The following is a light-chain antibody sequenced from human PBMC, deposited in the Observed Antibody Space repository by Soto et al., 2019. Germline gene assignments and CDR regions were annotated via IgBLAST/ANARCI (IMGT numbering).Light chain of an antibody. J-gene: IGKJ4*01. CDR3: QQYISSPIT. V-gene: IGKV3-15*01. CDR2: GAS. CDR1: QSVSSN. Sequence: EMVMTQSPATLSVSPGERATLSCRASQSVSSNLAWYQQKPGQAPRLLIYGASTRATGIPARFSGSGSGTDFTLTISSLQSEDFAVYYCQQYISSPITFGGGTKVDIK.